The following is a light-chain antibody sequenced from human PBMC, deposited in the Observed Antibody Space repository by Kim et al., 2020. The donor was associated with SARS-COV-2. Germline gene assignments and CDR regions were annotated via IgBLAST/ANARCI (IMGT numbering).Light chain of an antibody. J-gene: IGLJ3*02. V-gene: IGLV1-40*01. CDR1: SSNIGGGLD. CDR3: QSYDTSLRGWV. CDR2: GKN. Sequence: QLVLTQPPSVSGAPGQRVTISCTGSSSNIGGGLDVQWYQQVPGKAPKLLVDGKNNRPSGVPDRFSASKSGTAPSLAITGLQPEDEAHYFCQSYDTSLRGWVFGGGTHLTVL.